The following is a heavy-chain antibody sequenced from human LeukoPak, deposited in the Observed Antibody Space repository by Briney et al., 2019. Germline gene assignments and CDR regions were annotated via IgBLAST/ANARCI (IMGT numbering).Heavy chain of an antibody. V-gene: IGHV4-59*08. J-gene: IGHJ4*02. D-gene: IGHD6-6*01. Sequence: SETLSLTCTVSGXSISSYYWSWIRQPPGKGLEWIGYISYSGSTYYNPSLKSRVTISVDTSKSQFSLKLSSVTAAGTAVYYCARLGDSTSRLYYFDYWGQGTLVTVSS. CDR2: ISYSGST. CDR1: GXSISSYY. CDR3: ARLGDSTSRLYYFDY.